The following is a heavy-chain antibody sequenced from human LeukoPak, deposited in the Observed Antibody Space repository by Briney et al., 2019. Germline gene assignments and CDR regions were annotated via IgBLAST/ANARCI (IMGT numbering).Heavy chain of an antibody. Sequence: SETLSLTCTVSGGSISSYYWSWIRQPPGKGLEWIGYIYYSGSTNYNPSLKSRVTISVDTSKNQFSLKLSSVTAADTAVYYCAREGSSTGAINYYYYYMDVWGKGTTVTISS. D-gene: IGHD2-2*01. J-gene: IGHJ6*03. CDR1: GGSISSYY. CDR3: AREGSSTGAINYYYYYMDV. V-gene: IGHV4-59*12. CDR2: IYYSGST.